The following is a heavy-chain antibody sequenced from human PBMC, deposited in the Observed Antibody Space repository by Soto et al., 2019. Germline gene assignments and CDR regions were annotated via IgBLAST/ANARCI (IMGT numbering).Heavy chain of an antibody. J-gene: IGHJ6*02. CDR3: AKWASSGHGLGV. D-gene: IGHD3-10*01. CDR1: GFTFSNYG. Sequence: QVQLVESGGGVVQPGRSLRLSCAASGFTFSNYGMHWVRQAPGKGLEWVAITSYDGSDKYYADSVKGRFTISRNNPKETVYLQMNSLRAEDTGVYYCAKWASSGHGLGVWGQGTTVIVSS. CDR2: TSYDGSDK. V-gene: IGHV3-30*18.